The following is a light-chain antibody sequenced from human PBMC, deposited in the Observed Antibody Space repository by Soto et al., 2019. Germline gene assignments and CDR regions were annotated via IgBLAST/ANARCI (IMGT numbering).Light chain of an antibody. CDR2: AAS. J-gene: IGKJ1*01. CDR1: QSVSSSY. Sequence: EIVLTQSPGTLSLSPGERATLSCRASQSVSSSYLVWHQQKPGQAPRLLIYAASRRATCIPDRFSGSGSGTDFTLTISRLEPEDFAVYYCQQYGSSPWTFGQGTKVDIK. CDR3: QQYGSSPWT. V-gene: IGKV3-20*01.